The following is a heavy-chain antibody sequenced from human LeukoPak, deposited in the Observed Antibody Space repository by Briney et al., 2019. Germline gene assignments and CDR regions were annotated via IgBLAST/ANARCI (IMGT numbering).Heavy chain of an antibody. CDR3: ARVLAAAGTNYFDY. J-gene: IGHJ4*02. Sequence: ASVKVSCKASGYTFTSYGISWVRQAPGQGFEWMGWISANNGNTNYAQKLQGRVTMTTDTSTSTAYMELRSLRSDDTAAYYCARVLAAAGTNYFDYWGQGTLVTVSS. D-gene: IGHD6-13*01. CDR2: ISANNGNT. V-gene: IGHV1-18*01. CDR1: GYTFTSYG.